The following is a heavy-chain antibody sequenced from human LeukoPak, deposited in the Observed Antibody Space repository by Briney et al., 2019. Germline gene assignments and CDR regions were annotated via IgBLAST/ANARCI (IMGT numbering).Heavy chain of an antibody. V-gene: IGHV4-34*01. CDR3: ARGGRGPVDY. J-gene: IGHJ4*02. D-gene: IGHD5-12*01. Sequence: SETLSLTCAVYGGSFSGYYWSWIRQPPGKGLEWIGEINHSGSTNYNPSLKSRVTISVDTSKNQFSLKLNSVTAADTAVYYCARGGRGPVDYWGQGTLVTVSS. CDR2: INHSGST. CDR1: GGSFSGYY.